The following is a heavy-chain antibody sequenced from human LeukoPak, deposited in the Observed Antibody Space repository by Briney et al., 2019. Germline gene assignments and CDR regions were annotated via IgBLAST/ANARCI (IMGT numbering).Heavy chain of an antibody. CDR2: INHSGST. Sequence: SETLSLTCAVYGGSFSGYYWSWIRQPPGKGLEWIGEINHSGSTNYNPSLKSRVTISVDTSKNQFSLKLSSATAADTAVYYCARGFLGYYFDYWGQGTLVTVSS. V-gene: IGHV4-34*01. D-gene: IGHD3-3*01. J-gene: IGHJ4*02. CDR3: ARGFLGYYFDY. CDR1: GGSFSGYY.